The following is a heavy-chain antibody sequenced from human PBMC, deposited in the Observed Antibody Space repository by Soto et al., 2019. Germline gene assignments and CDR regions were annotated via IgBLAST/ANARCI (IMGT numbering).Heavy chain of an antibody. J-gene: IGHJ6*02. CDR3: ARGQFHHVSNYYHALGV. D-gene: IGHD3-22*01. Sequence: QVQLVQSGAEVKKPGSSVKVSCKASGGTFSSYAISWVRQAPGQGLEWMGGFIPMFNRPHSARKFQGRVTITADESTSTAYMDLSSLRSEDTAVYYCARGQFHHVSNYYHALGVWGQGTTVTVS. CDR2: FIPMFNRP. CDR1: GGTFSSYA. V-gene: IGHV1-69*01.